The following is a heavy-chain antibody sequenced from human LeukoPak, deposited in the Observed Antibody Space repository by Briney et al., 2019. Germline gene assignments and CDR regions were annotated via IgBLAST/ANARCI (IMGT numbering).Heavy chain of an antibody. CDR2: IYYSGST. D-gene: IGHD3-16*01. V-gene: IGHV4-59*01. CDR1: GGSISSYY. J-gene: IGHJ4*02. CDR3: ASGGWSYFDY. Sequence: PSETLSLTCTVSGGSISSYYWSWIRQPPGKGLEWIGYIYYSGSTNYNPFLKSRVTISVDTSKNQFSLKLSSVTAADTAVYYCASGGWSYFDYWGQGTLVTVSS.